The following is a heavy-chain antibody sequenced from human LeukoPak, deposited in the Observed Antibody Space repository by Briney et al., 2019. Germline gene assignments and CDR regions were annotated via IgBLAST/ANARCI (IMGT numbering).Heavy chain of an antibody. D-gene: IGHD3-22*01. V-gene: IGHV4-39*01. Sequence: SETLSLTCTVSGGSVSSSSYYWGWIRQPPGKGLEWIGSIYYSGRTYDNPSLKSRVTMSVDTSKNQFSLKLSSVTAADTAVYYCARLLYDRVGHYWFDPWGQGTLVTVSS. CDR1: GGSVSSSSYY. J-gene: IGHJ5*02. CDR3: ARLLYDRVGHYWFDP. CDR2: IYYSGRT.